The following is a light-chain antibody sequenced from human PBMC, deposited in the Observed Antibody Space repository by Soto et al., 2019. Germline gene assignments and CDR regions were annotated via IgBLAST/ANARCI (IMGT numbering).Light chain of an antibody. J-gene: IGKJ1*01. CDR3: QQYNNWPPRT. CDR1: QSVSSY. Sequence: EIVLTLSLATLSLSPGERATLSCRASQSVSSYLAWYQQKPGQAPRLLIYGASTRATGIPARFSGGGSGTDFTLTISSLQSEDFAVYYCQQYNNWPPRTFGQGTKVDIK. CDR2: GAS. V-gene: IGKV3-15*01.